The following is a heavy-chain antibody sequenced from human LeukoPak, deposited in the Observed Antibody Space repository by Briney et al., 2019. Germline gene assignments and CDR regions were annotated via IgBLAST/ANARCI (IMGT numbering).Heavy chain of an antibody. D-gene: IGHD2-2*02. J-gene: IGHJ4*02. CDR2: IKSKTDGGTT. CDR3: TTDYPRYGSSTSGHNFDY. CDR1: GSAFTNAW. Sequence: AGGSLRLSCAAPGSAFTNAWMSWVPQAPGKGLEWVGRIKSKTDGGTTDYAAPVKGRFTISRDDSKNTLYLQMNSLKTEDTAVYYCTTDYPRYGSSTSGHNFDYWGQGTLVTVSS. V-gene: IGHV3-15*01.